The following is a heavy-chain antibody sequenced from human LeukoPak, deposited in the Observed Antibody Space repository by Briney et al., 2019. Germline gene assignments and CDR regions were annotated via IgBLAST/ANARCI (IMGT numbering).Heavy chain of an antibody. V-gene: IGHV3-23*01. D-gene: IGHD2-21*01. CDR3: AKNPIVVVIAPFAY. Sequence: GGSLRLSCAASGFTFSSYSMNWVRQAPGKGLEWVSAISGSGGSTYYADSVKGRFTISRDNSKNTLYLQMNSLRAEDTAVYYCAKNPIVVVIAPFAYWGQGTLVTVSS. CDR2: ISGSGGST. CDR1: GFTFSSYS. J-gene: IGHJ4*02.